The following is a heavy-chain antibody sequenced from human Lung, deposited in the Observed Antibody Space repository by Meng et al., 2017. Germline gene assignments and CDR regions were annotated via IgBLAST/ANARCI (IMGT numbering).Heavy chain of an antibody. CDR1: GFTFTDHW. D-gene: IGHD1-1*01. V-gene: IGHV3-74*01. CDR2: INRDGTKP. CDR3: TNDRLNH. Sequence: GQLVESGGGFVPPGGSLRLSCAASGFTFTDHWMHWVRQGPGKGLVWVSRINRDGTKPTYADSVKGRFTISRDNAKNTLYLQMNNLRAEDTAFYYCTNDRLNHWGQGALVTVSS. J-gene: IGHJ1*01.